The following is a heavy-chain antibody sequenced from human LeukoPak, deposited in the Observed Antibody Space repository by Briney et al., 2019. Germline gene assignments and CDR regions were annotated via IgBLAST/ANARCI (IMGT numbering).Heavy chain of an antibody. D-gene: IGHD3-3*01. J-gene: IGHJ4*02. CDR2: ISWNSGSI. CDR1: GFTFDDYA. V-gene: IGHV3-9*01. CDR3: AKDISRITIFGVVGQIDY. Sequence: GGSLRLSCAASGFTFDDYAMHWVRQAPGKGLEWVSGISWNSGSIGYADSVKGRFTISGDNAKNSLYLQMNSLRAEDTALYYCAKDISRITIFGVVGQIDYWGQGTLVTVSS.